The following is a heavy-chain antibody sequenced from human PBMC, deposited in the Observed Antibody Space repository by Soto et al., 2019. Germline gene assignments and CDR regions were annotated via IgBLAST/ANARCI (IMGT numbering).Heavy chain of an antibody. CDR1: GFTFSSYS. J-gene: IGHJ3*02. D-gene: IGHD3-9*01. CDR2: ISSSSSYI. CDR3: ARDPYYDILTGYWGPVAFDI. V-gene: IGHV3-21*01. Sequence: EVQLVESGGGLVKPGGSLRLSCAASGFTFSSYSMNWVRQAPGKGLEWVSSISSSSSYIYYADSVKGRFTISRDNAKNSLYLQMNSLRAEDTAVYYCARDPYYDILTGYWGPVAFDIWGQGTMVTVSS.